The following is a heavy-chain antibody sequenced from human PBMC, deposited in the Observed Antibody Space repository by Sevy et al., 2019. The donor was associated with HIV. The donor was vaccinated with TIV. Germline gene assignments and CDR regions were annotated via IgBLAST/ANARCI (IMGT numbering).Heavy chain of an antibody. Sequence: GGSLRLSCAASGFTFTLYSMHWVRQAPGKGLEWVATISFDGSNKHYADSVKGRFTISRDNSQNSLYLQMNSLRTEDTAVYYCALERLSSDVAEDFQNWGQGTLVTVSS. J-gene: IGHJ1*01. D-gene: IGHD1-1*01. V-gene: IGHV3-30-3*01. CDR3: ALERLSSDVAEDFQN. CDR1: GFTFTLYS. CDR2: ISFDGSNK.